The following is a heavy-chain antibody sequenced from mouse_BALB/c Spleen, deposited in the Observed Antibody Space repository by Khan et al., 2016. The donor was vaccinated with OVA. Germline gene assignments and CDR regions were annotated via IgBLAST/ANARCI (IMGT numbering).Heavy chain of an antibody. Sequence: EVELVESGGDLVEPGGSLKLSCAASGFTFSSYSMSWVRQTPDKRLEWVATISSGGDYTYYPDIVKGRFTISRDNAKNTLYLQMSSLKSEDTAMYYCASPLTGSFAYWGQGTLVAVS. CDR1: GFTFSSYS. J-gene: IGHJ3*01. D-gene: IGHD4-1*01. CDR3: ASPLTGSFAY. V-gene: IGHV5-6*01. CDR2: ISSGGDYT.